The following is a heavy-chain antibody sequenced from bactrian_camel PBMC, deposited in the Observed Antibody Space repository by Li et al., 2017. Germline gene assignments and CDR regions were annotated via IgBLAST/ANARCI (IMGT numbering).Heavy chain of an antibody. CDR3: QASGRWEGWAPPCD. Sequence: QLESGGGSVQAGGSLRLSCTASGLSFDDTDMGWYRQRVGDKCDFISSINSDGETYYKDSIKGRFTISQDNANNMVYLQMNSLKPEDTAMYYCQASGRWEGWAPPCDSGRGTQVTVS. J-gene: IGHJ4*01. CDR2: INSDGET. D-gene: IGHD5*01. CDR1: GLSFDDTD. V-gene: IGHV3S53*01.